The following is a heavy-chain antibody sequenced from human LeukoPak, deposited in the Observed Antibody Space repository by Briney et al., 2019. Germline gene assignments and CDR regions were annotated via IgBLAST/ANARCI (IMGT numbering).Heavy chain of an antibody. Sequence: SETLSLTCTVSGGSIISYYWSWIRQPAGKGLEWIGRIYTSGSTNYNPSLKSRVTLSVDKSKNQFSLKLSSVTAADTAVYYCARDIRCSGGSCYGIDYWGQGTLATVSS. CDR3: ARDIRCSGGSCYGIDY. V-gene: IGHV4-4*07. CDR1: GGSIISYY. J-gene: IGHJ4*02. CDR2: IYTSGST. D-gene: IGHD2-15*01.